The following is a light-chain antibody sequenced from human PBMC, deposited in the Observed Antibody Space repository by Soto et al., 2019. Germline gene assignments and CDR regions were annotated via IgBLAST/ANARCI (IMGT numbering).Light chain of an antibody. CDR1: QSVSSSF. Sequence: EIFLSQTPATLSLSPGETATLSCRASQSVSSSFFAWHQQKAGQAPRLLIYGSSIRATGIPDRFSGSGSGTHFTLTINNLEPQDSAVYYCQQHGAAPWTFGQGTNVEVK. V-gene: IGKV3-20*01. CDR2: GSS. CDR3: QQHGAAPWT. J-gene: IGKJ1*01.